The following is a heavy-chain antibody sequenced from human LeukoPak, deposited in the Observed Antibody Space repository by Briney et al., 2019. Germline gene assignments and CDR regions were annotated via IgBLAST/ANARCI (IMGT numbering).Heavy chain of an antibody. V-gene: IGHV3-7*01. CDR3: ARYHQYSSGWYPTREPLDY. CDR1: GFTFSSYW. J-gene: IGHJ4*02. D-gene: IGHD6-19*01. Sequence: PGGSLRLSCAVSGFTFSSYWMSWVRQAPGKGLEWVANIKQDGSEQYYVDSVRGRFTISRDNAKNSLYLQMNSLRAEDTAVYYCARYHQYSSGWYPTREPLDYWGKGTLVTVSS. CDR2: IKQDGSEQ.